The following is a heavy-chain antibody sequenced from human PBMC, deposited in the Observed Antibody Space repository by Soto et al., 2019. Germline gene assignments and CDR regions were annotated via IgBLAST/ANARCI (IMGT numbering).Heavy chain of an antibody. CDR1: AASIRSGIYY. J-gene: IGHJ4*02. CDR2: IYYTGTT. D-gene: IGHD5-12*01. CDR3: ARAEYTYNYRGHDF. V-gene: IGHV4-30-4*01. Sequence: LXLTCSVSAASIRSGIYYWSWIRQSPGRGLEWIGYIYYTGTTHYNPAVKSRVSISVDTSKNQFSLQLTSVTAADTAVYYCARAEYTYNYRGHDFWGQGTLVTVSS.